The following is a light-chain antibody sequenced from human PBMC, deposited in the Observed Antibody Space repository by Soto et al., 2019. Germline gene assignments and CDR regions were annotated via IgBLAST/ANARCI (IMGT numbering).Light chain of an antibody. CDR2: GNS. CDR1: SSNIGADYD. V-gene: IGLV1-40*01. CDR3: QSYDSSLSGYV. J-gene: IGLJ1*01. Sequence: QSVLTQPPSVSGAPGQRATISCTGSSSNIGADYDVHWYQQLPGTAPKLLIYGNSNRPSGVPDRFSGSKSGTSASLAITGLQAEDEADYYCQSYDSSLSGYVFGTGTKVTVL.